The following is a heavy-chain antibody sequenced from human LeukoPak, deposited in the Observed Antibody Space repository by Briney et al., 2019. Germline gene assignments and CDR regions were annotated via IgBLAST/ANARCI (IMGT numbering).Heavy chain of an antibody. Sequence: ASVKVSCKASGYTFTSYAMHWVRQAPGQRLEWMGWINAGNGNTKYSQKFQGRVTITRDTSASAAYMELSSLRSEDTAVYYCARDLDSYYFDYWGQGTLVTVSS. CDR3: ARDLDSYYFDY. V-gene: IGHV1-3*01. D-gene: IGHD3-22*01. CDR2: INAGNGNT. J-gene: IGHJ4*02. CDR1: GYTFTSYA.